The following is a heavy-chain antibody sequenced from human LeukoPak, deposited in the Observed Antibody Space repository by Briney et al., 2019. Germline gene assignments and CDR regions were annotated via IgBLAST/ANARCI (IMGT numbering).Heavy chain of an antibody. V-gene: IGHV4-39*07. Sequence: TSETLSLTCTVSGASINIYTYYWGWIRQPPGKGLEWIGSVSYSGSPYYNPSLTSRATISVDTSRNQVSLKLTSVTAADTAVYYCARGPSGLRSPFNTWGQGTTVTVSS. CDR2: VSYSGSP. D-gene: IGHD5-12*01. CDR3: ARGPSGLRSPFNT. J-gene: IGHJ3*02. CDR1: GASINIYTYY.